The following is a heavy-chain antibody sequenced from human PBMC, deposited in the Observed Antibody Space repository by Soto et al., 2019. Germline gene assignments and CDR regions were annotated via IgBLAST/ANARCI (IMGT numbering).Heavy chain of an antibody. CDR1: GFTFSDYY. Sequence: PGGSLRLSCAASGFTFSDYYMSWIRQAPGKGLEWVSYISSSSSYTNYADSVKGRFTISRDNAKNSLYLQMNSLRAEDTAVYYCARYSSSWPNYYYYYGMDVWGQGTTVTVSS. D-gene: IGHD6-13*01. CDR3: ARYSSSWPNYYYYYGMDV. V-gene: IGHV3-11*06. J-gene: IGHJ6*02. CDR2: ISSSSSYT.